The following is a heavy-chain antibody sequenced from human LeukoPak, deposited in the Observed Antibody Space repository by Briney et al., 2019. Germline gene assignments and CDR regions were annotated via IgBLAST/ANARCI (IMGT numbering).Heavy chain of an antibody. CDR3: AKGPPTSYYYYGMDV. Sequence: PGRSLRLSCAASGFTFSSYGMHWVRQAPGKGLEWVAVISYDGSNKYYADSVKGRFTISRDNSKNTLYLQMNSRRAEDTAVYYCAKGPPTSYYYYGMDVWGKGTTVTVSS. V-gene: IGHV3-30*18. J-gene: IGHJ6*04. CDR1: GFTFSSYG. CDR2: ISYDGSNK.